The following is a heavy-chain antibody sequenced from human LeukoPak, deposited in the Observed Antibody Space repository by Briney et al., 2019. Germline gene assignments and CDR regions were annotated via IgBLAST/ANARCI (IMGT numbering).Heavy chain of an antibody. Sequence: PGGSLRLSCAASGFTFSSYSMNWVRQAPGKGLEWVSSISSSSSYIYYADSVKGRFTISRDNAKNSLYLQMNSLRAEDTAVYYCARDSRYCSGGSCYYMDVWGKGTTVTVSS. CDR3: ARDSRYCSGGSCYYMDV. CDR1: GFTFSSYS. J-gene: IGHJ6*03. CDR2: ISSSSSYI. D-gene: IGHD2-15*01. V-gene: IGHV3-21*01.